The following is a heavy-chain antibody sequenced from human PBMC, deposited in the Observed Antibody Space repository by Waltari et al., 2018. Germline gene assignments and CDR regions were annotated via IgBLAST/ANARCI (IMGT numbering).Heavy chain of an antibody. D-gene: IGHD3-10*01. J-gene: IGHJ5*02. CDR3: AKDAFGNTYLDH. CDR1: GFSLSTFG. CDR2: AFCDGIKT. Sequence: QVQLVESGGGVVQPGMSLRLYCAASGFSLSTFGMHWVRQAPGKGLDWVALAFCDGIKTDYADSVRGRFTISRDNSKNTLYLDINNLIVDDTGIYYCAKDAFGNTYLDHWGQGTVVTVSS. V-gene: IGHV3-30*18.